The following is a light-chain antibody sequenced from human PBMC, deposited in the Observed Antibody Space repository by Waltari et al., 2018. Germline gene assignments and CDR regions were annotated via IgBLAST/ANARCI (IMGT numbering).Light chain of an antibody. CDR2: RNN. Sequence: QSVLTQPPSASGTPGQRVTISCSGSNSNVGSNSVHWYQQVPGTAPKPLIYRNNQRPSGVPDRFSGSKSGTSASLAISGLQSEDEADYYCAAWDYSLDGHVLFGGGTKLTVL. CDR1: NSNVGSNS. CDR3: AAWDYSLDGHVL. J-gene: IGLJ2*01. V-gene: IGLV1-44*01.